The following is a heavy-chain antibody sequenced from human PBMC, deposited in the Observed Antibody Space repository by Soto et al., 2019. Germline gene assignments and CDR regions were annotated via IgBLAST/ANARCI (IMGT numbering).Heavy chain of an antibody. CDR2: ISSSSSYI. CDR1: GFTFSSYS. Sequence: EVQLVESGGGLVKPGGSLRLSGAASGFTFSSYSMNWVRQAPGKGLEWVSSISSSSSYIYYADSVKGRFTIPRDNAKNSLYRQMNSLRAEDPAVYYCATARYQRSGYAYVLPGGDYYYYGMDVWGQVTTVTVSS. V-gene: IGHV3-21*01. CDR3: ATARYQRSGYAYVLPGGDYYYYGMDV. D-gene: IGHD5-12*01. J-gene: IGHJ6*02.